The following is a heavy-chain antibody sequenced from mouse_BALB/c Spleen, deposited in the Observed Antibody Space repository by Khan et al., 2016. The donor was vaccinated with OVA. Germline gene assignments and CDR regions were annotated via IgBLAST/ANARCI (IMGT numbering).Heavy chain of an antibody. V-gene: IGHV9-3-1*01. Sequence: QVQLKQSGPELKKPGETVQISCKASGFTFTNYGMNWVRQAPGKGLKWMGWINTYTGEPTFTDDFKGRFAFSLETSANTAYLQINRLNNEDTATSFCARVGYNGTMDFWGQGTSVTVAS. CDR2: INTYTGEP. D-gene: IGHD2-14*01. CDR1: GFTFTNYG. J-gene: IGHJ4*01. CDR3: ARVGYNGTMDF.